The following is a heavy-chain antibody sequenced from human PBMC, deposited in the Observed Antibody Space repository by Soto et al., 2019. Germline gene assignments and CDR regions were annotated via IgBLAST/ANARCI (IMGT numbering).Heavy chain of an antibody. D-gene: IGHD2-2*01. V-gene: IGHV3-72*01. CDR1: GFTFSGHH. CDR2: SRNKDNSHTT. CDR3: VRAKFTNSRFNFDF. Sequence: PGGSLRLSCAVSGFTFSGHHMDWVRQTPGKGLEWVGRSRNKDNSHTTEYAASVKGRFTISRDESKNSLFLQMNSLQTADTAVYFCVRAKFTNSRFNFDFWGQGTLVTVSS. J-gene: IGHJ4*02.